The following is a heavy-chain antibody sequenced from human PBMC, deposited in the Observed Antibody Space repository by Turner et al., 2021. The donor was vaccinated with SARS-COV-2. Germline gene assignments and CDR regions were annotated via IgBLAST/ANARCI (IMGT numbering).Heavy chain of an antibody. CDR3: ARERRGYYAEY. CDR1: GFTFSDFA. J-gene: IGHJ4*02. Sequence: QVQLVESGGGVVQPGRSRRLPCAASGFTFSDFAMHWVRQAPGKGLEWVALISYDGSNQYYADSVKGRFTISRDDSKNTLYLQMNSLSAEDTAVYHCARERRGYYAEYWGQGSLVTVSS. CDR2: ISYDGSNQ. V-gene: IGHV3-30-3*01. D-gene: IGHD3-3*01.